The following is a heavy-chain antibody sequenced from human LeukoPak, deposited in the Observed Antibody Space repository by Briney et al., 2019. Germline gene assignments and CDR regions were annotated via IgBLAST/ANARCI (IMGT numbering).Heavy chain of an antibody. CDR3: AKSRSRGPYSSGWLFDH. V-gene: IGHV3-23*01. CDR2: ISGSGGST. Sequence: GGSLRLSCAASGFTFSSYAMSWVRQAPGKGLEWVSAISGSGGSTYYADSVKGRFTISRDNSKNTLYLQMNSLRAEDTAVYCCAKSRSRGPYSSGWLFDHWGQGTLVTVSS. D-gene: IGHD6-19*01. CDR1: GFTFSSYA. J-gene: IGHJ4*02.